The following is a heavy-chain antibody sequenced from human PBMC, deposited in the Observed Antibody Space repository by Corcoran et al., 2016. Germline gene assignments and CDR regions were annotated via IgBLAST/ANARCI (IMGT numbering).Heavy chain of an antibody. D-gene: IGHD3-3*01. Sequence: QVQLQQWGAGLLKPSETLSLTCAVYGGSFSGYYWSWIRQPPGKGLEWIGEINHSGSTNYNPSLKSRVTISVDTSKNQFSLKLSSVAAADTAVYYCARGRPPGGLRVFEQPFDPWGQGTLVTVSS. V-gene: IGHV4-34*01. CDR1: GGSFSGYY. J-gene: IGHJ5*02. CDR2: INHSGST. CDR3: ARGRPPGGLRVFEQPFDP.